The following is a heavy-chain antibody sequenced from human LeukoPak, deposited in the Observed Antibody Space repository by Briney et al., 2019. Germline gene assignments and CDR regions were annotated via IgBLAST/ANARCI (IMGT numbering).Heavy chain of an antibody. CDR2: ISSSSSYI. J-gene: IGHJ4*02. Sequence: GGSLRLSCAASGFTFSSYSMNWVRQAPGKGLEWVSSISSSSSYIYYADSVKGRFTISRDNAKNSLYLQMNSLRAEDTAAYYCARDGRVVPAPDYWGQGTLVTVSS. D-gene: IGHD2-2*01. V-gene: IGHV3-21*01. CDR3: ARDGRVVPAPDY. CDR1: GFTFSSYS.